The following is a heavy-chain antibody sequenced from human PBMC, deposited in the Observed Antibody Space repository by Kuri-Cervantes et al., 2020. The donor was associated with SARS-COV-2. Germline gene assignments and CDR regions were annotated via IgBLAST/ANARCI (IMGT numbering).Heavy chain of an antibody. Sequence: SVKVSCKASGYTFTSYGISWVRQAPGQGLEWMGWISAYNGNTNYAQKLQGRVTMTTDTSTTTVYMELSSLRSEDTAVYYCARADFYYDFWSGYYIGDWAGTGNNWFDPWGQGTPVTVSS. CDR3: ARADFYYDFWSGYYIGDWAGTGNNWFDP. D-gene: IGHD3-3*01. CDR2: ISAYNGNT. V-gene: IGHV1-18*01. J-gene: IGHJ5*02. CDR1: GYTFTSYG.